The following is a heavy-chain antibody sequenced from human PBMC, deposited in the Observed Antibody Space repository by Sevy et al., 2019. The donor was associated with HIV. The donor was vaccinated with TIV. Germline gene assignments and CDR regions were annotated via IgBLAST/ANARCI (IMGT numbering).Heavy chain of an antibody. CDR3: ARGPSGAAAGRFDS. J-gene: IGHJ4*02. CDR1: GFTFSSYW. CDR2: INQGGNQK. V-gene: IGHV3-7*01. D-gene: IGHD6-13*01. Sequence: GGSLRLSCAASGFTFSSYWINWVRQAPGEGLEWVANINQGGNQKHYMDSVKGRFTISRDNAENAVYLQMNSLRVEDTAVYYCARGPSGAAAGRFDSWGQGTLVTVPQ.